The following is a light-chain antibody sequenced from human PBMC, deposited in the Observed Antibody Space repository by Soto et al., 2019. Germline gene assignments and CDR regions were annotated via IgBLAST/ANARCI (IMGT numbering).Light chain of an antibody. V-gene: IGKV3-11*01. Sequence: EIVLTQSPATLSLSPGERATLSCRASQSVGSYFAWYQQKPGQATRLLIYYAFISATGIPARLSGSGSGTDFTLTLSSLEPEDFSVYFWQQRSSGPLTFGGGTMVEIK. CDR3: QQRSSGPLT. CDR1: QSVGSY. J-gene: IGKJ4*01. CDR2: YAF.